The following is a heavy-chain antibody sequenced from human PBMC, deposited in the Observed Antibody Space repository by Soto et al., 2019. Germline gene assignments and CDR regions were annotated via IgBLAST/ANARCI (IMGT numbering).Heavy chain of an antibody. CDR3: ARAPLAVAGTVPNFDY. CDR1: GGTFSSYA. J-gene: IGHJ4*02. D-gene: IGHD6-19*01. CDR2: IIPIFGTA. V-gene: IGHV1-69*06. Sequence: QVQLVQSGAEVKKPGSSVKVSCKASGGTFSSYAISWVRQAPGQGLEWMGGIIPIFGTANYAQKFQGRDTITADKSTSRAYMELSSLRSEDTAVYYCARAPLAVAGTVPNFDYWGQGSLVSVSS.